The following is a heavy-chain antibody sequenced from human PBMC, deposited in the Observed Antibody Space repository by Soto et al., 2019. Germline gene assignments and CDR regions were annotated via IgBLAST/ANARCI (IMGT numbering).Heavy chain of an antibody. V-gene: IGHV1-69*02. Sequence: QVQLVQSGAEVKKPGSSVKVSCKASGGTFSSYTISWVRQAPGQGLEWMGRIIPILGIANYAQKFQGRVTITAEKSPSTANMELSSLRSEDTAVDYCARGFTTVGTVACDYWGQGTLVTVSS. D-gene: IGHD4-17*01. CDR2: IIPILGIA. CDR3: ARGFTTVGTVACDY. CDR1: GGTFSSYT. J-gene: IGHJ4*02.